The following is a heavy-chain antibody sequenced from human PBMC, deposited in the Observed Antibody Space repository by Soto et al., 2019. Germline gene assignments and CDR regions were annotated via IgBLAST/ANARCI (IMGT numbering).Heavy chain of an antibody. CDR2: IGESGTPT. Sequence: GGALRLSCAASGFTFSSYAMKWVLQAPGKGLEWVSLIGESGTPTYYADSVKGRFTISRDNSGNTLFLEMYSLRAEDTAVYYCARYIPGVRYYGMDVWGQGTTVTVSS. CDR3: ARYIPGVRYYGMDV. V-gene: IGHV3-23*01. CDR1: GFTFSSYA. J-gene: IGHJ6*02. D-gene: IGHD2-2*01.